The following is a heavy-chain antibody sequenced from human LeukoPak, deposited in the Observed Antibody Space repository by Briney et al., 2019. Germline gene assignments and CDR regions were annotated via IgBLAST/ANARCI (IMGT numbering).Heavy chain of an antibody. CDR3: AKPYTVTTLYYYYYMDV. CDR2: ISSDGSVT. D-gene: IGHD4-11*01. J-gene: IGHJ6*03. V-gene: IGHV3-30*18. Sequence: GGSLRLSCAASPFTFSSYDMDWVRQAPGKGLQWVAIISSDGSVTYYADSVKGRFTISRDNSKNTLYLQMNSLRAEDTAVYYCAKPYTVTTLYYYYYMDVWGKGTTVTVSS. CDR1: PFTFSSYD.